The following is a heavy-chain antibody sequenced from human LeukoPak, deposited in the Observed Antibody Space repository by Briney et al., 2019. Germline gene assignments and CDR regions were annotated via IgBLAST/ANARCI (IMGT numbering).Heavy chain of an antibody. J-gene: IGHJ4*02. Sequence: SVKVSCKASGYTFTSYAISWVRQAPGQGLEWMGGIIPIFGTANYAQKFQGRVTITADESTSTAYMELSSLRSEDTAVYYCARVDDSSGSDFDYWGQGTLVTVSS. CDR1: GYTFTSYA. CDR2: IIPIFGTA. CDR3: ARVDDSSGSDFDY. D-gene: IGHD3-22*01. V-gene: IGHV1-69*13.